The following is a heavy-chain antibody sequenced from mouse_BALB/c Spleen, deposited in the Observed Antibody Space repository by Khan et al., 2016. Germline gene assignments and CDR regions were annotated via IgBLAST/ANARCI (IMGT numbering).Heavy chain of an antibody. Sequence: EVQLQESGPDLVKPSQSLSLTCTVTGYSITSGYSWHWIRQFPGNKLEWMGYMHSSGSTNYSPSLTSRISITRDTSNNQFFLQLSSVTTEDTATYYCARYGYYAIDYGGQGTSVTVSS. V-gene: IGHV3-1*02. J-gene: IGHJ4*01. CDR3: ARYGYYAIDY. CDR2: MHSSGST. CDR1: GYSITSGYS. D-gene: IGHD1-1*02.